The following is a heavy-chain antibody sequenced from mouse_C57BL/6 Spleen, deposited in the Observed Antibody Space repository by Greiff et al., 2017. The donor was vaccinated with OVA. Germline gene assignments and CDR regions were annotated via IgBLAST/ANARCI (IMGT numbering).Heavy chain of an antibody. Sequence: DVKLQESGPGLVKPSQSLSLTCSVTGYSITSGYYWNWIRQFPGNKLEWMGYISYDGSNNYNPSLKNRISITRDTSKNQFFLKLNSVTTEDTATYYCAREGNYPDYWGQGTTLTVSS. J-gene: IGHJ2*01. CDR3: AREGNYPDY. CDR2: ISYDGSN. CDR1: GYSITSGYY. V-gene: IGHV3-6*01.